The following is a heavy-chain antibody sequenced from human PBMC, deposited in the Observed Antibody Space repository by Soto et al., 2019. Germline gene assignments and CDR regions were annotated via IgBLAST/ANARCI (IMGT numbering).Heavy chain of an antibody. D-gene: IGHD3-22*01. CDR3: ARTCYYDSSGYFFDY. CDR2: INHSGST. Sequence: SETLSLTCAVYGGSFSGYYWSWIRQPPGKGLEWIGEINHSGSTNYNPSLKSRVTISVDTSKNQFSLKLSSVTAADTAVYYCARTCYYDSSGYFFDYWGQGTMVT. V-gene: IGHV4-34*01. J-gene: IGHJ4*02. CDR1: GGSFSGYY.